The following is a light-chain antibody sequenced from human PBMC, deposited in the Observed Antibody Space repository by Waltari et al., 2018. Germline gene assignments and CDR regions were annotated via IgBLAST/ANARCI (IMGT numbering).Light chain of an antibody. CDR2: XAN. V-gene: IGLV6-57*03. CDR3: XSYDSSNXV. Sequence: NFMLXQPHSVSESPGKTVTISCTXXSGSIASXYXQWYQQRPGSAPTTVIYXANQRPSGVXDRFSGSIDSSSNSASLTISGLKTEDEADYYXXSYDSSNXVFGGXTKLTVL. CDR1: SGSIASXY. J-gene: IGLJ2*01.